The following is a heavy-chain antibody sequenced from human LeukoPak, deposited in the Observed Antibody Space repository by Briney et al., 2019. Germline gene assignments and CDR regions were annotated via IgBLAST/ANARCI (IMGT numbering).Heavy chain of an antibody. J-gene: IGHJ6*02. CDR3: ARSYYGSGSPYYYGMDV. CDR1: GFGVSNNY. V-gene: IGHV3-66*01. D-gene: IGHD3-10*01. CDR2: IYSDGST. Sequence: GGSLRLSCAASGFGVSNNYMTWVRRAPGKGLEWVSVIYSDGSTYYADSVKGRFTTSRDNSKNTLFLQMNNLRAEDTAVYYCARSYYGSGSPYYYGMDVWGQGTTVTVSS.